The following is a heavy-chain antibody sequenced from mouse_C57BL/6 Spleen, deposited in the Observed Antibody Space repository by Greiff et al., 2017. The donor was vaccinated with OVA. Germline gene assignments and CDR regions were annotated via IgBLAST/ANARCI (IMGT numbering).Heavy chain of an antibody. CDR1: GYAFSSYW. CDR2: IYPGDGDT. J-gene: IGHJ1*03. V-gene: IGHV1-80*01. Sequence: QVQLQQSGAELVKPGASVKISCKASGYAFSSYWMNWVKQRPGKGLEWIGQIYPGDGDTNYNGKFKGKATLTADKSSSTAYMQLSSLTSEDSAVYFCAREGSSHWYFDVWGTGTTVTVSS. D-gene: IGHD1-1*01. CDR3: AREGSSHWYFDV.